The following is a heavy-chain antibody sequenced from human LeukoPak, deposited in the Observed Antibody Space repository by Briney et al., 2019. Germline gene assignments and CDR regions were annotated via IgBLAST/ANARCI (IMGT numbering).Heavy chain of an antibody. J-gene: IGHJ3*02. Sequence: GGSLRLSCAASGFTFSSYAMSWVRQAPPKELEGVSAISGSGGSTYYADSVKGRFTISRDNSKNTLYLQMNSLRAEDTAVYYCAKDGSVLLWFGESDAFDIWGQGTMVTVSS. CDR1: GFTFSSYA. CDR2: ISGSGGST. D-gene: IGHD3-10*01. CDR3: AKDGSVLLWFGESDAFDI. V-gene: IGHV3-23*01.